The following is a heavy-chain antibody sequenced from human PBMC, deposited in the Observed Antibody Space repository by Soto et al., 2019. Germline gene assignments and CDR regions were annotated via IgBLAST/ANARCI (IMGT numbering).Heavy chain of an antibody. J-gene: IGHJ4*02. Sequence: EVQLVESGGALVPPGRSLRLSCSASGFTFHDYAMHWVRQLPGKGLEWVSGISWSGDSVGYADSVKGRFTISRDNAKNSLYLQMDTLRVEDTAFYYCAKFGRQFLFDYWGQGTLVTVSS. D-gene: IGHD3-16*01. V-gene: IGHV3-9*01. CDR2: ISWSGDSV. CDR3: AKFGRQFLFDY. CDR1: GFTFHDYA.